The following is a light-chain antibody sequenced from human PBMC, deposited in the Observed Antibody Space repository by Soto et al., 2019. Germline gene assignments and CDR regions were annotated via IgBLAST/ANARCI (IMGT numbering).Light chain of an antibody. Sequence: IVLTQSPGTLSLSPGEGATLSCRASQSVSSNYLAWYQQKPGQTPRLLIYGASNRATGIPDRFSGNASGTDFTLTTSRLKPEDSAVYYCQQYDRSLPLTFGGGTKVEIK. CDR1: QSVSSNY. V-gene: IGKV3-20*01. CDR3: QQYDRSLPLT. CDR2: GAS. J-gene: IGKJ4*01.